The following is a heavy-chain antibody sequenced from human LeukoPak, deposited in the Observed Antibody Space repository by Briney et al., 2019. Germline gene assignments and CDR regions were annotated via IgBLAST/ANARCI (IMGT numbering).Heavy chain of an antibody. CDR2: IYSGGST. CDR3: ARGHYYDSSADDAFDI. CDR1: GFTVSSNY. J-gene: IGHJ3*02. D-gene: IGHD3-22*01. V-gene: IGHV3-53*01. Sequence: PGGSLRLSCAASGFTVSSNYMSWVRQAPGKGLEWVSVIYSGGSTYYADSVKGRFTISRDDSKNTLYLQMNSLGAEDTAVYYCARGHYYDSSADDAFDIWGQGTMVTVSS.